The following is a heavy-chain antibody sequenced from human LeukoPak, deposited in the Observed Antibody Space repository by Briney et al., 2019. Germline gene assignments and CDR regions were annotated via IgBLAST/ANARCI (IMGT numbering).Heavy chain of an antibody. J-gene: IGHJ4*02. D-gene: IGHD3-3*02. CDR3: ATEEGIDTVSNFDC. CDR1: GSSFTSYW. Sequence: GESLKISCKGSGSSFTSYWIRWVRQMPGKGLKWMGRIDPSDSYTNYSPSFQGHVTISADKSISTAYLQWSSLKASDTAMYYCATEEGIDTVSNFDCWGQGTLVTVSS. CDR2: IDPSDSYT. V-gene: IGHV5-10-1*01.